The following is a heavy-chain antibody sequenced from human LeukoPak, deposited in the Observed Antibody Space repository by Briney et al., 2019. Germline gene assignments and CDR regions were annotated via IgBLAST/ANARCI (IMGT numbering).Heavy chain of an antibody. CDR2: INSDGRST. CDR3: ARGGDYYDSSGYYGMDV. V-gene: IGHV3-74*01. Sequence: PGGSLRLSCAPSGFTFSSYWMHCVREAPGKGLVWVSRINSDGRSTRYADSVKGRFTIPRDNAKNTLYLQMNSERAEDTDVYYCARGGDYYDSSGYYGMDVWGQGTTVTVSS. J-gene: IGHJ6*02. D-gene: IGHD3-22*01. CDR1: GFTFSSYW.